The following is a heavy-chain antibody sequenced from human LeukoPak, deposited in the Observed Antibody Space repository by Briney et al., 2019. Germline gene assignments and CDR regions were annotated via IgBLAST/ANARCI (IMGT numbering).Heavy chain of an antibody. CDR2: ISHDGGAK. D-gene: IGHD6-19*01. J-gene: IGHJ5*02. CDR1: GFSIGNYG. V-gene: IGHV3-30*03. Sequence: GTSLRLSCAVSGFSIGNYGMHWVRQAPDKGLDWVAMISHDGGAKYYGDSVKGRLTISRDNSENTLYLQMNSLRVEDTAVYYCARDWGSSGWYNWFDPWGQGTLVTVSS. CDR3: ARDWGSSGWYNWFDP.